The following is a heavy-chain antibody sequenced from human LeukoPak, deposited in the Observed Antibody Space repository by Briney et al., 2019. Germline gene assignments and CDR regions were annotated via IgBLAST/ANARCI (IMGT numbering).Heavy chain of an antibody. Sequence: GGSLRLSCAASGFTFSSYEMNWVRQAPGKGLVWVSRINSDGSTTSYADSVKGRFTISRDNAKNTLYLQMNSLRAEDTAVYYCARGRYYYDTSGYYPDYWGQGTLVTVSS. J-gene: IGHJ4*02. CDR1: GFTFSSYE. D-gene: IGHD3-22*01. CDR2: INSDGSTT. CDR3: ARGRYYYDTSGYYPDY. V-gene: IGHV3-74*01.